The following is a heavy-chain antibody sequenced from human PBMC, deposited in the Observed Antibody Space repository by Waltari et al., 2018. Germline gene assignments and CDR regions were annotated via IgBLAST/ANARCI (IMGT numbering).Heavy chain of an antibody. CDR2: TYYRSKWYK. J-gene: IGHJ4*03. CDR3: AREDHRYNSVAWQFGFDY. Sequence: QVQLQQSGPGLVKPSQTLSLTCAISGDSVSSNSAAWNWIRQSPSRGLEWLGRTYYRSKWYKDYAVSGKSRITINPDTSKNQFSLQLNSVTPEDTAVYYCAREDHRYNSVAWQFGFDYWGQGTTVTVSS. D-gene: IGHD1-1*01. CDR1: GDSVSSNSAA. V-gene: IGHV6-1*01.